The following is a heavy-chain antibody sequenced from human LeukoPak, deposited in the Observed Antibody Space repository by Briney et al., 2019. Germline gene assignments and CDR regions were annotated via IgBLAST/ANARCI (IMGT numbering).Heavy chain of an antibody. Sequence: GASVRVSCKASGYTFTGYYMHWVRQAPGQGLEWMGWINPTSGGTNYAQKFQGRVTLTRDTSISTAYMELSSLRSDDTAVYYCARGDVYNDYWGQGTLVTVSS. CDR3: ARGDVYNDY. CDR1: GYTFTGYY. V-gene: IGHV1-2*02. D-gene: IGHD5-24*01. CDR2: INPTSGGT. J-gene: IGHJ4*02.